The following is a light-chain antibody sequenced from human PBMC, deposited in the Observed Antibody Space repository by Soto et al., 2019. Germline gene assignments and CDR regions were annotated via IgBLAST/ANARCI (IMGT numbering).Light chain of an antibody. CDR1: QSISSY. Sequence: DIQMTQSPSSLSASXXXRVTITCRASQSISSYLNWYQQKPGKAPKLLIYAASSLQSGVPSRFSGSGSGTDFTLTISSLQPEDFATYYCQQSYSTPYTFGQGTKLEIK. CDR2: AAS. CDR3: QQSYSTPYT. J-gene: IGKJ2*01. V-gene: IGKV1-39*01.